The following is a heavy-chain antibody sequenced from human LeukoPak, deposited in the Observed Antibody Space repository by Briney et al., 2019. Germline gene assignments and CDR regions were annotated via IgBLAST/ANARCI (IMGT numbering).Heavy chain of an antibody. CDR2: INHGGST. J-gene: IGHJ4*02. CDR3: ARGPWLWFGERTRFDY. D-gene: IGHD3-10*01. V-gene: IGHV4-34*01. Sequence: SETLSLTCAVYGGSFSGYYWSWIRQPPGKGLEWIGEINHGGSTNYNPSLKSRVTISVDTSKNQFSLKLSSVTAADTAVYYCARGPWLWFGERTRFDYWGQGTLVTVSS. CDR1: GGSFSGYY.